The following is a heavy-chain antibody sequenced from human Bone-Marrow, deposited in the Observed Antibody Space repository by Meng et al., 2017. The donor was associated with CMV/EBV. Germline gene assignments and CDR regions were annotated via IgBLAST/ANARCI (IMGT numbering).Heavy chain of an antibody. V-gene: IGHV4-39*07. CDR1: GGSISSSSYY. J-gene: IGHJ3*02. CDR3: ARQPPGSAAFDI. CDR2: IYYSGST. D-gene: IGHD3-10*01. Sequence: SETLSLTCTVSGGSISSSSYYWGWIRQPPGKGLEWIGSIYYSGSTNYNPSLKSRVTMSVDTSKNQFSLKLTSVTAADTAVYYCARQPPGSAAFDIWGQGTMVTVSS.